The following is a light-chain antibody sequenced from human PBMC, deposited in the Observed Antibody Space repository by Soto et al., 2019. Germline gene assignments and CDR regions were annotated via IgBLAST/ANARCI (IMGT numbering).Light chain of an antibody. V-gene: IGKV3-11*01. J-gene: IGKJ1*01. CDR2: DAY. CDR1: QSVSSY. CDR3: KQRSNWPRT. Sequence: EIVLTQSPATLSLSPGERATLSCRASQSVSSYLAWYQQKPGQAPRLLIYDAYNRATGIQARFSGSGSGTDFTLTISSLEPEDFAVYYCKQRSNWPRTFGQGTKVDIK.